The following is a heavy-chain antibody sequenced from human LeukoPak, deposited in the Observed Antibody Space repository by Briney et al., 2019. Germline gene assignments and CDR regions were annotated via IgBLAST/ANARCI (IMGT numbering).Heavy chain of an antibody. CDR2: INAGNGNT. CDR3: ATGYYYDSTILDYFDY. V-gene: IGHV1-3*01. J-gene: IGHJ4*02. Sequence: ASVKVSCKASGYTFTSYAMHWVRQAPGQRLEWMGWINAGNGNTKYSQRFQGRVTITRDTSASTAYMELSSLRSEDTAVYYCATGYYYDSTILDYFDYWGQGTLVTVSS. CDR1: GYTFTSYA. D-gene: IGHD3-22*01.